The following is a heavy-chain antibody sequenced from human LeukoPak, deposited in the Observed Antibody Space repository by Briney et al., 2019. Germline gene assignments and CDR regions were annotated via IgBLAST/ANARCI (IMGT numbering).Heavy chain of an antibody. CDR3: ARNPVPGTNPKFDY. Sequence: PSETLSLTCSVSGGSISSYYWSWMRQPAGKGLEWIGRIYSSGRTNYNPSLKSRVTMSVYTSKNQFSLKLSSVTAADTAVYFCARNPVPGTNPKFDYWRRGTLVTVSS. V-gene: IGHV4-4*07. D-gene: IGHD6-19*01. CDR2: IYSSGRT. J-gene: IGHJ4*02. CDR1: GGSISSYY.